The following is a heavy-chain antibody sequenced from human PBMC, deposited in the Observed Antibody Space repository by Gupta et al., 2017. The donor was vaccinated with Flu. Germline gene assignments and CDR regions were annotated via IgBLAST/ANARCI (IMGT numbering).Heavy chain of an antibody. J-gene: IGHJ5*02. CDR2: IDPSDSYT. CDR3: ARHDRGGYSSSLGRNWFDP. V-gene: IGHV5-10-1*01. CDR1: GYSFTSYW. D-gene: IGHD6-13*01. Sequence: EVQLVQSGAEVKKPGESLRISCKGSGYSFTSYWISWVRQMPGKGLEWMGRIDPSDSYTNYSPSFQGHVTISADKSISTAYLQWSSLKASDTAMYYCARHDRGGYSSSLGRNWFDPWGQGTLVTVSS.